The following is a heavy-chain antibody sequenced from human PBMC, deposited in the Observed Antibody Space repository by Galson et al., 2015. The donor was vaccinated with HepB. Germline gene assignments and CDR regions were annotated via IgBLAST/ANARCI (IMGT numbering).Heavy chain of an antibody. D-gene: IGHD6-13*01. CDR1: GFTFTSSA. CDR2: IVVGSGNT. J-gene: IGHJ3*02. Sequence: SVKVSCKASGFTFTSSATQWVRQARGQRLEWIGWIVVGSGNTNYAQKFQERVTITRDMSTSTAYMELSSLRSEDTAVYYCAAAHWYSSSWYGGNDAFDIWGQGTMVTVSS. V-gene: IGHV1-58*02. CDR3: AAAHWYSSSWYGGNDAFDI.